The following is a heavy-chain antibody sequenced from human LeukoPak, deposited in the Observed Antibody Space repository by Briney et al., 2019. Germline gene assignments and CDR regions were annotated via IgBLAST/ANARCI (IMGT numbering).Heavy chain of an antibody. Sequence: GGSLRLSCAASGFTFSSYAMSWVRQALGKGLEWVSIISGSGGSTYYADSVKGRFTITRDNSKNTLYLQMNSLRAEDTAVYYCAKDRGQDCLMSFEYWGQGTLVTVSS. V-gene: IGHV3-23*01. CDR2: ISGSGGST. D-gene: IGHD3/OR15-3a*01. CDR3: AKDRGQDCLMSFEY. J-gene: IGHJ4*02. CDR1: GFTFSSYA.